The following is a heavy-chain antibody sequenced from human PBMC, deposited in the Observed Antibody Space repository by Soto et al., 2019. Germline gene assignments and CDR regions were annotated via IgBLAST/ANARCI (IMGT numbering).Heavy chain of an antibody. CDR3: AKDSGYSGYDYMGLFDY. Sequence: EVQLVESGGGLVQPGRSLRLSCAASGFTFDDYAMHWVRQAPGKGLGWVSGITWNSGTIGYADSVKGRFTISRDNAKNSLYLQMNSLRAEDTALYYCAKDSGYSGYDYMGLFDYWGQGTLVTVSS. CDR2: ITWNSGTI. D-gene: IGHD5-12*01. J-gene: IGHJ4*02. V-gene: IGHV3-9*01. CDR1: GFTFDDYA.